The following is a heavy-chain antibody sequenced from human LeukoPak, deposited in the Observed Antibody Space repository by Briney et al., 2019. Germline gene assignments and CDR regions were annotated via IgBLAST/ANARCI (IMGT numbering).Heavy chain of an antibody. V-gene: IGHV4-39*07. D-gene: IGHD3-3*01. CDR1: GGSISSSSYY. CDR2: IYYSGST. Sequence: PSETLSLTCTVSGGSISSSSYYWGWIRQPPGKGLEWIGSIYYSGSTYYNPSLKSRVTISVDTSKNQFSLKLSSVTAADTAVYYCARVNYDFWSGPYYFDYWGQGTLVTVSS. CDR3: ARVNYDFWSGPYYFDY. J-gene: IGHJ4*02.